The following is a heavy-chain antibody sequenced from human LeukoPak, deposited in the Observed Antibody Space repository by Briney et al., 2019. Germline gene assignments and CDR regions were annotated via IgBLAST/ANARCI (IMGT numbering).Heavy chain of an antibody. V-gene: IGHV1-2*02. CDR1: GYTFTAHY. Sequence: GASVKVSCKASGYTFTAHYIHWVRHAPGQGLEWMGWIDPNSGGTNYAQKFLGSVTMTGDTSINTAFMELSRLRSDDTAIYYCARGRGTTMVRGVITNYFDLWGRGSLVTVSS. J-gene: IGHJ2*01. CDR2: IDPNSGGT. CDR3: ARGRGTTMVRGVITNYFDL. D-gene: IGHD3-10*01.